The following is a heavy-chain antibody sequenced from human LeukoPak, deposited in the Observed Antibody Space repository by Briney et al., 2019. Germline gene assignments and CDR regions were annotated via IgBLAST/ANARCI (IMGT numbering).Heavy chain of an antibody. Sequence: GGSLRLSCTASGFTFGDYAVSWVRQAPGKGLEWVGFIRSKAYGGTTEYAASVKGRFTISRDDSKSIAYLQLNSLKTEDTAVYYCARFVPYFDYWGQGTLVTVSP. CDR1: GFTFGDYA. CDR2: IRSKAYGGTT. D-gene: IGHD3-10*01. CDR3: ARFVPYFDY. V-gene: IGHV3-49*04. J-gene: IGHJ4*02.